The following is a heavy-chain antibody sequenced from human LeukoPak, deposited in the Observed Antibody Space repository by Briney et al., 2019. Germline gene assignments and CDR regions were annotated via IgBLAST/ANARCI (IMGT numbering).Heavy chain of an antibody. V-gene: IGHV4-39*01. CDR2: INYSGST. Sequence: PSETLSLTCAVSGGSISSTSYYWGWIRQPPGKGLEWIGSINYSGSTYYNPSLKSRVTISVDTSKNQISLKLSSVTAADTAVYYCARHEELLRNFDYWGQGTLVTVSS. D-gene: IGHD1-26*01. J-gene: IGHJ4*02. CDR1: GGSISSTSYY. CDR3: ARHEELLRNFDY.